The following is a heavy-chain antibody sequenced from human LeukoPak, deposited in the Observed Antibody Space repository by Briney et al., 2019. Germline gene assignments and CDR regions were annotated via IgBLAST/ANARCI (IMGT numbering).Heavy chain of an antibody. CDR3: ARSRFGELAWFDP. J-gene: IGHJ5*02. Sequence: ASVKVSCKASGYTFTSYDINWVRQATGQGLEWMGWMNPNSGNTGYAQKFQGRVTMTRDTSISTAYMELSSLRSEDTAVYYCARSRFGELAWFDPWRQGTLVTVSS. V-gene: IGHV1-8*01. CDR1: GYTFTSYD. CDR2: MNPNSGNT. D-gene: IGHD3-10*01.